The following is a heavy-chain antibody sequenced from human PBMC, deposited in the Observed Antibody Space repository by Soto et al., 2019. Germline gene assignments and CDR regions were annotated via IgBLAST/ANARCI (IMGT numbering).Heavy chain of an antibody. J-gene: IGHJ4*02. CDR1: GYTFTSYG. D-gene: IGHD4-4*01. V-gene: IGHV1-18*01. Sequence: QVQLVQSGAEVKKPGASVKVSCKASGYTFTSYGIIWVRQAPGQGLEWMGWISAYNGNTNYAQKLQGRVTMTTDTSTSTAYMELRSLRSDEAAVYYCARDGAWRDYSNYGRDWGQGTLVTVSS. CDR3: ARDGAWRDYSNYGRD. CDR2: ISAYNGNT.